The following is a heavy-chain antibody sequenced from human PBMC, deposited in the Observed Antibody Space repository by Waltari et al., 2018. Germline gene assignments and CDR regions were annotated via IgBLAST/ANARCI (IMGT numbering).Heavy chain of an antibody. CDR3: ARDPGYYDTSGYPAYFDY. J-gene: IGHJ4*02. V-gene: IGHV4-38-2*02. CDR1: GYSISSGYY. D-gene: IGHD3-22*01. CDR2: IYFSGST. Sequence: QVQLQESGPGLVKPSETLSLTCTVSGYSISSGYYWGWIRQPPGKGLEWIGSIYFSGSTYYNPSLKSRVTISVDTSKNQSSLKLSSVTAADTAVYYCARDPGYYDTSGYPAYFDYWGQGTLVTVSS.